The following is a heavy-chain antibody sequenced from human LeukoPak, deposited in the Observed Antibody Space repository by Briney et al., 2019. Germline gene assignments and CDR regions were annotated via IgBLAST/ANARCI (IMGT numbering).Heavy chain of an antibody. J-gene: IGHJ4*02. CDR2: IYYSGGT. CDR1: GGSISSSSDY. Sequence: ASETLSLTCTVSGGSISSSSDYWGWIRQPPGKGLEWIGYIYYSGGTNYNPSLKSRVTISVDTSKSQFSLNLNSVTAADTAIYYCATSGGSSGWYWGQGTLVTVSS. V-gene: IGHV4-61*05. D-gene: IGHD6-19*01. CDR3: ATSGGSSGWY.